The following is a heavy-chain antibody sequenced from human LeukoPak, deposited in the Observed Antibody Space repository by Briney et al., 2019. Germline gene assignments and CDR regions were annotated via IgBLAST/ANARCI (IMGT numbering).Heavy chain of an antibody. CDR2: IYHSGST. Sequence: SETLSLTCTVSGYSISSGYYWGWIRQPPGKGLEWIGSIYHSGSTYYNPSLKSRVTISVDTSKNQFSLKLSSVTAPDTAVYYCASSTSFDDYWGQGTLVTVSS. J-gene: IGHJ4*02. D-gene: IGHD2-2*01. CDR1: GYSISSGYY. V-gene: IGHV4-38-2*02. CDR3: ASSTSFDDY.